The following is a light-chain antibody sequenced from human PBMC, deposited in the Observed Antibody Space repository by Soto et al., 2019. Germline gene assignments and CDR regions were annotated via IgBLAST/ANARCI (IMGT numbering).Light chain of an antibody. J-gene: IGKJ1*01. CDR3: QQRSKWRT. V-gene: IGKV3-11*01. CDR2: DAS. CDR1: QSVSGY. Sequence: IVFTQFPTSLCLSPGERATLSCRSSQSVSGYLAWYQQKPGQAPRLLIYDASKRATGIPARFSGSGFGTDFTLTISSLEPEDFAVYYCQQRSKWRTFGQGTKVDIK.